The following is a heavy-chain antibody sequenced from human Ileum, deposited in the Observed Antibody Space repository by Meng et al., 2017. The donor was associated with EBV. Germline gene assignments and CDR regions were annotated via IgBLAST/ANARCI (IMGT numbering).Heavy chain of an antibody. CDR1: GYTFTNYG. CDR2: ISADSGNT. CDR3: ARGVTTVLYWFFDL. Sequence: AELVQVGAEVKEPGASVKVSCKASGYTFTNYGISWVRQAPGQGVEWMGRISADSGNTNYPQKFQGRVTMTTDTSTRTAYMEVRRLRSDDTAVYYCARGVTTVLYWFFDLWGRGTLVTVSS. J-gene: IGHJ2*01. D-gene: IGHD4-11*01. V-gene: IGHV1-18*01.